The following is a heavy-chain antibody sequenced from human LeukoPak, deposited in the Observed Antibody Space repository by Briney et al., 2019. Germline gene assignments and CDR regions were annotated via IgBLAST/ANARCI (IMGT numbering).Heavy chain of an antibody. J-gene: IGHJ4*02. CDR2: ISSSSSYT. CDR1: GFTFSDYY. Sequence: GGSLRLSCAASGFTFSDYYMSWIRQAPGKGLEWVSYISSSSSYTNYADSVKGRFTISRDNAKNSLYLQMNSLRAEDTAVYYCARVRSFGELSYFDYWGQGTLVTVSS. CDR3: ARVRSFGELSYFDY. V-gene: IGHV3-11*05. D-gene: IGHD3-10*01.